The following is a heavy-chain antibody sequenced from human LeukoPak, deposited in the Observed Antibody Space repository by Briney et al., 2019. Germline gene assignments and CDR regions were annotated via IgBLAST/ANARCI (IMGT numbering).Heavy chain of an antibody. D-gene: IGHD2-15*01. CDR1: GGSISSSSYY. J-gene: IGHJ5*02. CDR3: ARVLIAVVVANWFDP. CDR2: IYYSGST. Sequence: SETLSLTCTVSGGSISSSSYYWGWIRQPPGKGLEWIGSIYYSGSTYYNPSLKSRVTISVDKSKNQFSLKLSSVTAADTAVYYCARVLIAVVVANWFDPWGQGTLVTVSS. V-gene: IGHV4-39*07.